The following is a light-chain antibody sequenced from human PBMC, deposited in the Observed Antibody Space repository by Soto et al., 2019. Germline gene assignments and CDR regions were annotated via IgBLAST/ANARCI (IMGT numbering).Light chain of an antibody. Sequence: DVVMTQSPLSLPVTLGQPASISCRSSHSVLYSDGNTYLNWFHQRPGQSPRRLISKVSNRDSGVPDRFSGSGSDTDFTLKISRVEDDDVGLYYCMQGTHWHHTFGQGTKVDIK. J-gene: IGKJ2*01. CDR1: HSVLYSDGNTY. CDR3: MQGTHWHHT. V-gene: IGKV2-30*01. CDR2: KVS.